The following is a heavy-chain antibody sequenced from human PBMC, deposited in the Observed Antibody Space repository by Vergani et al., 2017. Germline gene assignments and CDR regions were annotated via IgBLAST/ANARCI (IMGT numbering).Heavy chain of an antibody. Sequence: QVQLVQSGAEVKKPGASVMVSCKASGYIFTSHGISWVRQAPGPGLEWMGWISAYNGNTNYAQKLQGRVTMTTETTTSKANMELRSLRSDDTAVYYCARVNYYDSSGYYSVRHYFDYWGQGTLVTVSS. J-gene: IGHJ4*02. CDR3: ARVNYYDSSGYYSVRHYFDY. CDR2: ISAYNGNT. V-gene: IGHV1-18*04. D-gene: IGHD3-22*01. CDR1: GYIFTSHG.